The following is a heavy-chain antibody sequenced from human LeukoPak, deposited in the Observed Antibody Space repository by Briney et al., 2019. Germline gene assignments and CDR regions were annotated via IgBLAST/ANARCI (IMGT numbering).Heavy chain of an antibody. CDR3: AKDISGFYDSSALDY. Sequence: GRSLRLSCAASGFTFDDYAMHWVRQAPGKGLEWVSGISWNSGSIGYADSVKGRFTISRDNAKNSLYLQMNSPRAEDTALYYCAKDISGFYDSSALDYWGQGTLVTVSS. CDR1: GFTFDDYA. J-gene: IGHJ4*02. CDR2: ISWNSGSI. V-gene: IGHV3-9*01. D-gene: IGHD3-22*01.